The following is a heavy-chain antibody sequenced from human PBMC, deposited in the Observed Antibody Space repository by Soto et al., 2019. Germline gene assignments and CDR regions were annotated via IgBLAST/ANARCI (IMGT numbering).Heavy chain of an antibody. Sequence: ASVKVSCKASGGTFSSYTISWVRQAPGQGLEWMGRIIPILGIANYAQRFQGRVTITADKSASTAYMELSSLRSEDTAVYYCAREDSSSWYFDYWGQGTLVTVSS. CDR2: IIPILGIA. V-gene: IGHV1-69*04. CDR3: AREDSSSWYFDY. J-gene: IGHJ4*02. D-gene: IGHD6-13*01. CDR1: GGTFSSYT.